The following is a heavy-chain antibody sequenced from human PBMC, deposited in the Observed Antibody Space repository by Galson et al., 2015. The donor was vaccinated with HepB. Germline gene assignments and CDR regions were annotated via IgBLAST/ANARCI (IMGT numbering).Heavy chain of an antibody. V-gene: IGHV5-51*01. CDR2: IYPGDSDT. CDR3: ARREAVYYQNSAFDI. D-gene: IGHD3-10*01. J-gene: IGHJ3*02. Sequence: QSGAEVKKPGESPKISCKGSGYSFTSYWIGWVRQMPGKGMEWMGIIYPGDSDTRYSPSFQGQVTISADKSISTAYLQWSSLKASDTAMYYCARREAVYYQNSAFDIWGQGTMVTVSS. CDR1: GYSFTSYW.